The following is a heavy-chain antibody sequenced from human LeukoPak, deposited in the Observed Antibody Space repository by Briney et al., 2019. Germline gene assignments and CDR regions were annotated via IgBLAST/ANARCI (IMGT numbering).Heavy chain of an antibody. Sequence: SETLSLTCTVSGGSISNYYWSWMRQPPGKGLEWIGYISYSGSTYSNPSLKSRLTISVDTSKNYFSLKLSSVTAADTAVYYCARAPFYGTNSRGAFEIWGQRTMVTVSS. CDR3: ARAPFYGTNSRGAFEI. D-gene: IGHD4-23*01. V-gene: IGHV4-59*01. CDR2: ISYSGST. J-gene: IGHJ3*02. CDR1: GGSISNYY.